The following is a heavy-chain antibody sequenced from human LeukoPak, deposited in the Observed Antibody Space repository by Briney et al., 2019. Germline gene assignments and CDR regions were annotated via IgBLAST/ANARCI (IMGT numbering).Heavy chain of an antibody. V-gene: IGHV4-34*01. D-gene: IGHD6-13*01. CDR1: GFTFSSYA. CDR3: ARGHIAARVYGYYYGMDV. J-gene: IGHJ6*02. Sequence: GSLRLSCAASGFTFSSYAMSWVRQAPGKGLEWIGEINHSGSTNYNPSLKSRLTISVHTSKNQFSLKLNSVTAADTAVYYCARGHIAARVYGYYYGMDVWGQGTTVTVSS. CDR2: INHSGST.